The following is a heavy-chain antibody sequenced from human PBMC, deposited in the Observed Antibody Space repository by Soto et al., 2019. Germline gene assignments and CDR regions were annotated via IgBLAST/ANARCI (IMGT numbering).Heavy chain of an antibody. D-gene: IGHD3-10*01. CDR2: TFVTGAT. V-gene: IGHV4-61*01. Sequence: QVQLQESGPGLVKSSETLSLICFVSGEALGSGQSYWNWIRQAPGKGLEWIGQTFVTGATKYSAYLQYRVPMCVGSFESQISPSLLHVAVAGSAIFFWGRRRFERGGRCFCCRVDCWGQRSTGNFS. CDR1: GEALGSGQSY. J-gene: IGHJ6*01. CDR3: GRRRFERGGRCFCCRVDC.